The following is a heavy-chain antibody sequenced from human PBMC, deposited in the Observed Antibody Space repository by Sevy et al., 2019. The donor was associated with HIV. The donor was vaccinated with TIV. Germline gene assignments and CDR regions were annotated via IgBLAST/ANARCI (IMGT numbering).Heavy chain of an antibody. CDR2: ISSEGSTA. V-gene: IGHV3-23*01. Sequence: GGSLRLSCAASGFTISSYVMNWVRQAPGKGLEWVSVISSEGSTAYYADSVKGRFTISRDNSKSTLYLQMNSLRAEDTAVYYCATRSLNSGPYFDPWGQGTLVTVSS. CDR1: GFTISSYV. D-gene: IGHD1-1*01. CDR3: ATRSLNSGPYFDP. J-gene: IGHJ4*02.